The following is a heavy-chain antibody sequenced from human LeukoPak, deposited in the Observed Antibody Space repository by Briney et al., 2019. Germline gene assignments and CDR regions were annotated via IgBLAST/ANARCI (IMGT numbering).Heavy chain of an antibody. Sequence: GGSLRVSCAASGFTFSSYSMNWVRQAPGKGLEWVSYISSSSSTIYYADAMKGRFTISRDNAKNSLYLQMNSLRAEDTAVYYCARDQAAAPKAIFDYWGQGTLVTVSS. J-gene: IGHJ4*02. D-gene: IGHD6-13*01. V-gene: IGHV3-48*01. CDR3: ARDQAAAPKAIFDY. CDR2: ISSSSSTI. CDR1: GFTFSSYS.